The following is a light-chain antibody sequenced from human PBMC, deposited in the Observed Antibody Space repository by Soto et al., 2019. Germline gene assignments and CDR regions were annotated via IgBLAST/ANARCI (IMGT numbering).Light chain of an antibody. CDR2: EVS. V-gene: IGLV2-23*02. CDR1: SSDVGSYNL. J-gene: IGLJ2*01. Sequence: QSVLTQPASVSGSPGQSITISCTGTSSDVGSYNLVSWYQQHPGKAPKLMIYEVSKRPSGVSNRCSDSKSGNTASLTICGLQAEDEGDYYWCSYAGSSTLVFGGGTKLTVL. CDR3: CSYAGSSTLV.